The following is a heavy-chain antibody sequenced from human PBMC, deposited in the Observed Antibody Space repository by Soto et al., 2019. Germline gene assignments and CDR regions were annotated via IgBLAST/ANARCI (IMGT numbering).Heavy chain of an antibody. CDR3: ARSSRYSSGWYVDY. V-gene: IGHV4-59*01. CDR1: GGSIISYY. D-gene: IGHD6-19*01. Sequence: TLSLTCTVSGGSIISYYWSWIRQPPGKGLEWIGYIYYSGSTNYNPSLKSRVTISVDTSKNQFSLKLSSVTAADTAVYYCARSSRYSSGWYVDYWGQGTLVTVSS. CDR2: IYYSGST. J-gene: IGHJ4*02.